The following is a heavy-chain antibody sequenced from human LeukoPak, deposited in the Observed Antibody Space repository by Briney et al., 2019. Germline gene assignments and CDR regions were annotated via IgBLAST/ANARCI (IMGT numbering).Heavy chain of an antibody. CDR2: IKQDGSEK. CDR1: GFSFSRYW. D-gene: IGHD5-12*01. CDR3: ACGYSGYDPDY. V-gene: IGHV3-7*03. Sequence: PGGSLRLSCAGSGFSFSRYWMSWVRQAPGKGLEWVANIKQDGSEKYYVDSVKGRFTISRDNAKNSLHLQMNSLRAEDTAVYYCACGYSGYDPDYWGQGTLVTVSS. J-gene: IGHJ4*02.